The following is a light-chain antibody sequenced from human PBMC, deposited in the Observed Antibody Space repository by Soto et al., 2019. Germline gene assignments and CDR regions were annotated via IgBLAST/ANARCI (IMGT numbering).Light chain of an antibody. Sequence: EIVLTQSPATLSLSPGERATLSCRASQSVSTYLACYQQKPGQAPRLLIYDASNRAAGIRARLSGSGSGTDFTLTISSLEPEDFALYYCQQRSNWPLTFGGGTKVEIK. CDR3: QQRSNWPLT. CDR1: QSVSTY. V-gene: IGKV3-11*01. J-gene: IGKJ4*01. CDR2: DAS.